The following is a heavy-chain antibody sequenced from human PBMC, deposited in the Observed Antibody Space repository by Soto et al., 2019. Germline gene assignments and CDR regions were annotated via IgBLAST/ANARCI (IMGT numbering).Heavy chain of an antibody. D-gene: IGHD3-10*01. CDR3: ARGGRAYGSGSYFWSFDY. J-gene: IGHJ4*02. CDR2: INHSGTS. Sequence: PSETLSLTCAVYGGSFSGYYWSWIRQPPGKGLEWIGEINHSGTSHYNPSLESRVITSVVTSKNQFSLKLSSVTAADTALFYCARGGRAYGSGSYFWSFDYWGQGTQVTVSS. CDR1: GGSFSGYY. V-gene: IGHV4-34*01.